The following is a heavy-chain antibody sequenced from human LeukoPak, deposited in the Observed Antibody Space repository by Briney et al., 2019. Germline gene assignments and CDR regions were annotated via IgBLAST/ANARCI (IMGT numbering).Heavy chain of an antibody. CDR1: GYTFTGHY. Sequence: ASVKVSCKASGYTFTGHYMHWVRQAPGQGLEWMGWINPNSGGTNYAQKFQGRVTMTRDTSISTAYMELSRLRSDDTAVYYCARDISPVLSRPGYCSSTSCYIGEFDPWGQGTLVTVSS. CDR3: ARDISPVLSRPGYCSSTSCYIGEFDP. D-gene: IGHD2-2*02. J-gene: IGHJ5*02. V-gene: IGHV1-2*02. CDR2: INPNSGGT.